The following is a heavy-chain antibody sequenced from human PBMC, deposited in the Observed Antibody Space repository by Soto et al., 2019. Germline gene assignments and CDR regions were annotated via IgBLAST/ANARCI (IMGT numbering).Heavy chain of an antibody. V-gene: IGHV4-59*08. Sequence: QVQLQESGPGLVKPSETLSLTCTVSGGSISSYYWSWIRQPPGKGLEWIGYIYYSGSNNYNPSLKSGLTISVDTSKHHCSLKLRSLPAADTAVYYCATHQSLLVATIWPHDNYAGMDVWGQGTTVTVSS. CDR3: ATHQSLLVATIWPHDNYAGMDV. D-gene: IGHD5-12*01. CDR2: IYYSGSN. CDR1: GGSISSYY. J-gene: IGHJ6*02.